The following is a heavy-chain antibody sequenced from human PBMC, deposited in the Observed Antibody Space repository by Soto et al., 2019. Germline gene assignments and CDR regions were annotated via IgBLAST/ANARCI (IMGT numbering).Heavy chain of an antibody. CDR2: IYYSGST. Sequence: QVQLQESGPGLVKPSETLSLTCTVSGGSISSYYWSWIRQPPGKGLEWIGYIYYSGSTNYNPSLKSRVTISVDTFKNQFSLKLSSVTAADTAVYYCARQHYYYYGMDVWGQGTTVTVSS. J-gene: IGHJ6*02. CDR1: GGSISSYY. V-gene: IGHV4-59*08. CDR3: ARQHYYYYGMDV.